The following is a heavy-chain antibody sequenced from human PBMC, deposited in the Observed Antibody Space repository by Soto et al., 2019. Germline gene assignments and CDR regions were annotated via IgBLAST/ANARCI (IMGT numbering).Heavy chain of an antibody. CDR2: ISGSGGST. D-gene: IGHD5-12*01. J-gene: IGHJ4*02. CDR1: GFTFSSYA. Sequence: EVQLLESGGGLVQPGGSLRLSCAASGFTFSSYAMSWVRQAPGKGLEWVSAISGSGGSTYYADSVKGRFTISRDNSKNTLYLQMNSLRAEDTAVYYCATRIRRGYDFPKSRSDYWGQGTLVTVSS. V-gene: IGHV3-23*01. CDR3: ATRIRRGYDFPKSRSDY.